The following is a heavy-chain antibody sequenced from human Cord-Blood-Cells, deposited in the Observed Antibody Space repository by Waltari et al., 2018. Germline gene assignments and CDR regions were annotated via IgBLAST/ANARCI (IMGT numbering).Heavy chain of an antibody. CDR2: INSDGSST. CDR1: GFTSSSHW. CDR3: ASVDYGDY. Sequence: EVQLVECGGGLVQPGGCLRLYCAASGFTSSSHWLHWVRQAPGKGLVWVSRINSDGSSTSYADSVKGRFTISRDNAKNTLYLQMNSLRAEDTAVYYCASVDYGDYWGQGTLVTVSS. J-gene: IGHJ4*02. V-gene: IGHV3-74*01.